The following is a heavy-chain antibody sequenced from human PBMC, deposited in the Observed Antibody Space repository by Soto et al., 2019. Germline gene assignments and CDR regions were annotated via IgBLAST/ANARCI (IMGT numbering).Heavy chain of an antibody. CDR3: ARSIAVDGLDS. CDR1: GFTFSTYA. Sequence: QPGGSLRLSCVASGFTFSTYAIHWVRQAPGKGLDWVAVISNDGRKKYFVDSVKGRFTISRDNSNNTVYPQMNSPRAEDPALYYCARSIAVDGLDSWRPGPLVPVSS. J-gene: IGHJ4*02. D-gene: IGHD6-19*01. CDR2: ISNDGRKK. V-gene: IGHV3-30*04.